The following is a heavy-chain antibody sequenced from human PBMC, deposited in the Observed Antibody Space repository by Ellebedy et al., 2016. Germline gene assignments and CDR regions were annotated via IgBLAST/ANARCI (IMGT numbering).Heavy chain of an antibody. CDR2: INPSDGST. V-gene: IGHV1-46*01. CDR1: GYTFTNYY. J-gene: IGHJ3*02. CDR3: ARGIAMAGTRAFDI. Sequence: ASVKVSCKASGYTFTNYYIHWVRQAPGQGLEWMGIINPSDGSTTYAQKFQGRVTMTRDMSTSTAYMELSSLRSEDTAAYYCARGIAMAGTRAFDIWGQGTMVTVSS. D-gene: IGHD6-19*01.